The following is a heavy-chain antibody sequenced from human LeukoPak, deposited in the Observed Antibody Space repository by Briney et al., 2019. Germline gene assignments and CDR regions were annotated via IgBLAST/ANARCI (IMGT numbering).Heavy chain of an antibody. Sequence: GGSLRLSCAASGFTFSNAWMSWVRQAPGKGLEWVGRIKSKTDGGTTDYAAPVKGRFTISRDDSKNTLYLQMNSLKTEDTAVYYCTTVWEDIVVVVADTMETFDYWGQGTLVTVSS. CDR3: TTVWEDIVVVVADTMETFDY. CDR2: IKSKTDGGTT. D-gene: IGHD2-15*01. J-gene: IGHJ4*02. V-gene: IGHV3-15*01. CDR1: GFTFSNAW.